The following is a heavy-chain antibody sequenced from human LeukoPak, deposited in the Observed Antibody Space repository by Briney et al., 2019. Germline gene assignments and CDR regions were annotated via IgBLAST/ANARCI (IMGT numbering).Heavy chain of an antibody. CDR2: IYSGGST. Sequence: GGSLRLSCAASGFTVSSNHMSWVRQAPGEGLEWVSVIYSGGSTYYADSVKGRFTISRDNSKNTLYLQMNSLRAEDTAVYYCARDHRGYLTYYFDYWGQATLVTVSS. CDR3: ARDHRGYLTYYFDY. J-gene: IGHJ4*02. D-gene: IGHD3-22*01. V-gene: IGHV3-53*01. CDR1: GFTVSSNH.